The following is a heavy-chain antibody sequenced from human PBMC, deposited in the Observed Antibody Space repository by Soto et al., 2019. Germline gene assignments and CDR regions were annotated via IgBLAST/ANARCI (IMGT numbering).Heavy chain of an antibody. CDR2: IYYSGST. D-gene: IGHD2-2*01. Sequence: SETLSLTCTVSGGSISSYYWSWIRQPPGKGLEWIGYIYYSGSTNYNPSLKSRVTISVDTSKNQFSLKLSSGTAADTAVYYCARENYADAFDIWGQGTMVTVSS. CDR1: GGSISSYY. V-gene: IGHV4-59*01. J-gene: IGHJ3*02. CDR3: ARENYADAFDI.